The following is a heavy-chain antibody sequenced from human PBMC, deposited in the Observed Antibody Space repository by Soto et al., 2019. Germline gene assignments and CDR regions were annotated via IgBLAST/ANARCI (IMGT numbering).Heavy chain of an antibody. D-gene: IGHD6-13*01. CDR3: AGRGAAAGTEVFDP. J-gene: IGHJ5*02. Sequence: EVQLVESGGGVVGPGGSLRLSCAVSGFTFDDYGMTWVRQAPGKGLEWVSGINWNGCSTGYADSVKGRFTISRDNSKNSLYLQMSSLGAEDTSFYHWAGRGAAAGTEVFDPWGQGTLVIFSS. CDR2: INWNGCST. CDR1: GFTFDDYG. V-gene: IGHV3-20*01.